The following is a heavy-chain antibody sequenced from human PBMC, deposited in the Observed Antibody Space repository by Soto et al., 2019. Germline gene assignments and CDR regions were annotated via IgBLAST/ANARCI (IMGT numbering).Heavy chain of an antibody. D-gene: IGHD6-19*01. CDR2: IRNDGSNK. J-gene: IGHJ6*02. CDR1: GFTFSDYD. Sequence: QVQLVESGGGVVQPGRSLRLSCAASGFTFSDYDMHWVRQSPGKGLEWVAIIRNDGSNKYYADSVKGRFTISRDNFKNTRYVQMNSLRTEDTAVYYCARGVSSGGTTCGMDVWGQGTTVTVSS. CDR3: ARGVSSGGTTCGMDV. V-gene: IGHV3-33*01.